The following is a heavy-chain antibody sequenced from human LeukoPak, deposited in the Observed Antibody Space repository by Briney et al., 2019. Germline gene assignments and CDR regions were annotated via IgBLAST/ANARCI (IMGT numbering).Heavy chain of an antibody. D-gene: IGHD3-22*01. V-gene: IGHV3-7*01. Sequence: GGSLRLSCAASGFTFSSYWMSWVHQAPGKGLEWVANIKQDGSEKYYVDSVKGRFTISRDNAKNSLYLQMNSLRAEDTAVYYCARVLVPGYYYDSSGSYWYFDLWGRGTLVTVSS. CDR2: IKQDGSEK. J-gene: IGHJ2*01. CDR3: ARVLVPGYYYDSSGSYWYFDL. CDR1: GFTFSSYW.